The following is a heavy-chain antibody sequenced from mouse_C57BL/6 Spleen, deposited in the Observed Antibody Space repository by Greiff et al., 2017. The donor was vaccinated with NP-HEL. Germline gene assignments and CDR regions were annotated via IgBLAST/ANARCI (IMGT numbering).Heavy chain of an antibody. D-gene: IGHD1-1*01. CDR2: IDPENGDT. CDR1: GFNIKDDY. CDR3: TTCRYGSASVAY. J-gene: IGHJ3*01. Sequence: EVQLQQSGAELVRPGASVKLSCTASGFNIKDDYMHWVKQRPEQGLEWIGWIDPENGDTEYASKFQGKAPITADTSSKTAYLQLSSLTSEDTAVYSCTTCRYGSASVAYWGQGTLVTVSA. V-gene: IGHV14-4*01.